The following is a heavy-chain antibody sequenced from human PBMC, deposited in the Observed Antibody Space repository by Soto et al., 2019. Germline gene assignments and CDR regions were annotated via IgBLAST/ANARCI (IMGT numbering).Heavy chain of an antibody. Sequence: SETLSLTCAVSGFFISSGNYWGWIRKPPGKGLEWIGSIFHGGNTYYNPSLKSRVTISVDMSKSQFSLKLNSVTAADTAVYYCARARWYDAFDVWGEGTVVTVSS. CDR1: GFFISSGNY. CDR2: IFHGGNT. D-gene: IGHD2-15*01. J-gene: IGHJ3*01. V-gene: IGHV4-38-2*01. CDR3: ARARWYDAFDV.